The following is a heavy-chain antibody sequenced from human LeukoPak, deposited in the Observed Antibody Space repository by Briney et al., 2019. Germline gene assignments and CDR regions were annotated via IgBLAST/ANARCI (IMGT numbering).Heavy chain of an antibody. D-gene: IGHD6-19*01. CDR3: AKEGFFGSGWQNRRAFDI. CDR1: GFTFSSYA. Sequence: GGSLRLSCAASGFTFSSYAMSWVRQAPGKGLEWVSAISGSGGSTYYADSVKGRFTISRDNSKNTLYQQMNSLRAEDTAVYYCAKEGFFGSGWQNRRAFDIWGQETMVTVSS. V-gene: IGHV3-23*01. J-gene: IGHJ3*02. CDR2: ISGSGGST.